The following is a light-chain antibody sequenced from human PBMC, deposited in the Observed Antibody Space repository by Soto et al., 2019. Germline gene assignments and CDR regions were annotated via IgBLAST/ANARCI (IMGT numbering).Light chain of an antibody. J-gene: IGKJ4*01. CDR3: QQYNQWPLT. CDR2: GAS. Sequence: ETVMTQSPATLSVSPGERATLSCRAGQSVNSYLAWYQQKPGQAPRLLIRGASARATGIPARFSGSGSGTELTLTISGLQSEDFAVYYCQQYNQWPLTFGGGTKVAIK. CDR1: QSVNSY. V-gene: IGKV3-15*01.